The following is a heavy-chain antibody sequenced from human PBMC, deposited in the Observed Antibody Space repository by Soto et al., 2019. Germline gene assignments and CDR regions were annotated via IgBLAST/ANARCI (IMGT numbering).Heavy chain of an antibody. J-gene: IGHJ3*02. CDR1: GYTFTGYY. CDR2: MNPYSGNT. Sequence: GASVKVSCKASGYTFTGYYMHWVRQAPGQGLEWMGWMNPYSGNTDYAQKFQGRVTMTRNTSTSTAYMELSSLRSEDTAVYYCARVLAGVKATYKWNGPEIWGQGTMVTVSS. D-gene: IGHD1-1*01. V-gene: IGHV1-8*02. CDR3: ARVLAGVKATYKWNGPEI.